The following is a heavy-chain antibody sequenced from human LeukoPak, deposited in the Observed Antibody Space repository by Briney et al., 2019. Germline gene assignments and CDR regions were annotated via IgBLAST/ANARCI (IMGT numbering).Heavy chain of an antibody. Sequence: NPSETLSLTCTVSGGSISSYYWSWIRQPPGKGLEWIGYIYYSGSANYNPSLKSRVTISVDTSKNQFSLNLSSVTAADTAVYYCASAGSGSGYPDVWGQGTTVTVSS. CDR1: GGSISSYY. J-gene: IGHJ6*02. CDR3: ASAGSGSGYPDV. CDR2: IYYSGSA. D-gene: IGHD3-22*01. V-gene: IGHV4-59*01.